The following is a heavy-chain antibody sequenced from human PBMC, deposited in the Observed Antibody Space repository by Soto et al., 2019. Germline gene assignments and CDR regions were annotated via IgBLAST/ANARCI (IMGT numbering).Heavy chain of an antibody. CDR1: GFTFSSYS. Sequence: EVQLVESGGGLVKPGGSLRLSCAASGFTFSSYSMNWVRQAPGKGLEWVSSISSSSDYIFYADSVQGRFTISRDNAKNSLYLKMNSLSAEDTAVYYCAGEIGPWGQGTLVTVSS. CDR2: ISSSSDYI. D-gene: IGHD3-22*01. CDR3: AGEIGP. V-gene: IGHV3-21*01. J-gene: IGHJ5*02.